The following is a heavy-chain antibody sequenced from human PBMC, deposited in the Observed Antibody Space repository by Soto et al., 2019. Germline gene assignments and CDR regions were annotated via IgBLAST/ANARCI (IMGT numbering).Heavy chain of an antibody. CDR2: IDPSDSYT. CDR3: ARLLNYYDSSGYYENVYYYYGMDV. J-gene: IGHJ6*02. D-gene: IGHD3-22*01. Sequence: PXASLTISCKGSGYSFTSYWISSVRQMPGKGLEWMGRIDPSDSYTNYSPSFQGHVTISADKSISTAYLQWSSLKASDTAMYYCARLLNYYDSSGYYENVYYYYGMDVWGQGTTVTVSS. CDR1: GYSFTSYW. V-gene: IGHV5-10-1*01.